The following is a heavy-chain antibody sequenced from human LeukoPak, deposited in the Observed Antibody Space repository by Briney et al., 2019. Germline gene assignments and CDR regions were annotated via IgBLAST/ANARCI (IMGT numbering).Heavy chain of an antibody. Sequence: PSETLSLTCTVSGGSISSSSYYWGWIRQPPGKGLEWIGYIYYSGSTNYNPSLKSRVTISVDTSKNQFSLKLSSVTAADTAVYYCARDRHQKDIVVVPADGGDYYYMDVWGKGTTVTVSS. D-gene: IGHD2-2*01. J-gene: IGHJ6*03. CDR2: IYYSGST. CDR3: ARDRHQKDIVVVPADGGDYYYMDV. V-gene: IGHV4-61*01. CDR1: GGSISSSSYY.